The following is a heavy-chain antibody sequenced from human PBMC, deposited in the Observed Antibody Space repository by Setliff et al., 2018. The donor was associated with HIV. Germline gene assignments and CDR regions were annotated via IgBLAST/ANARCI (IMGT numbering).Heavy chain of an antibody. D-gene: IGHD5-18*01. CDR1: GGSMNSENNH. CDR2: FTNRGST. Sequence: SETLSLTCTVSGGSMNSENNHWGWFRQPAGRGLEWIGRFTNRGSTDYNPSLKSRVTISIDRSRNQFSLKLSAVTAADTAVYFCARDPSDGYGHFDYWGQGARVTVSS. V-gene: IGHV4-61*02. CDR3: ARDPSDGYGHFDY. J-gene: IGHJ4*02.